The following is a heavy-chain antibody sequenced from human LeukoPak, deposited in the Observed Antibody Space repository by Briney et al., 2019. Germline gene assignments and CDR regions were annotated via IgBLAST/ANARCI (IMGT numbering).Heavy chain of an antibody. D-gene: IGHD3-22*01. Sequence: PGGSLRLSCAASGFTFSNAWMSWVRQAPGKGLEWVGRIKSKTDGGTTDYAAPVKGRFTISRDDSKNTLYLQMNSLKTEDTAVYYCTTENSSGYHIDYRGQGTLVTVSS. CDR1: GFTFSNAW. CDR3: TTENSSGYHIDY. J-gene: IGHJ4*02. CDR2: IKSKTDGGTT. V-gene: IGHV3-15*01.